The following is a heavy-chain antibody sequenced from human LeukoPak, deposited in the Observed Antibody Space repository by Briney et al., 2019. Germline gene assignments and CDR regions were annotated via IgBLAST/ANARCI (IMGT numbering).Heavy chain of an antibody. CDR2: IIPILGIA. Sequence: ASVKVSCKASGGTFSSYAISWVRQAPGQGLEWMGRIIPILGIANYAQKFQGRVTITADKSTSTAYMELSSLRSEDTAVYYCARPDYYGSGMYYYYGMDVWGQGTTVTVSS. J-gene: IGHJ6*02. D-gene: IGHD3-10*01. V-gene: IGHV1-69*04. CDR3: ARPDYYGSGMYYYYGMDV. CDR1: GGTFSSYA.